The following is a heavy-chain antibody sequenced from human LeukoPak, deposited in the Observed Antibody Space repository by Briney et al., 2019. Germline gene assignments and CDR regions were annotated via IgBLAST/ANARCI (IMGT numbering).Heavy chain of an antibody. Sequence: ASVKVSCKASGYSFLAYGLTWVRQAPGQGFEWMGWISTFNGDTRHAHKFQGRLTMTTDTFTSIGYMELRSLRSDGTAVYYCARDRSLDSLLLADASDIWGQGTLVAVSS. D-gene: IGHD3/OR15-3a*01. CDR1: GYSFLAYG. CDR3: ARDRSLDSLLLADASDI. V-gene: IGHV1-18*01. J-gene: IGHJ3*02. CDR2: ISTFNGDT.